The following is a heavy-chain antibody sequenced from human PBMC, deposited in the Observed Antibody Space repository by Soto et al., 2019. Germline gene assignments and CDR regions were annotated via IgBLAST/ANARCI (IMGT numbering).Heavy chain of an antibody. CDR2: VNPSGGHT. Sequence: QVQLVQSGAEVKKPGASVKVSCKASGDTFTDYYIHWVRQAPGQGLEWMGTVNPSGGHTTYAQHFLGRMTMTRDTSTSTLYRELTSLTSEDTAVYYCARGGPVVVVTAALDYWGQGTLVTVSS. V-gene: IGHV1-46*01. D-gene: IGHD2-21*02. CDR1: GDTFTDYY. J-gene: IGHJ4*02. CDR3: ARGGPVVVVTAALDY.